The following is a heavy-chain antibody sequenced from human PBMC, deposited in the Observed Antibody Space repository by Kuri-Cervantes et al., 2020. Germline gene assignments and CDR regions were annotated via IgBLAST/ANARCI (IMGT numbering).Heavy chain of an antibody. Sequence: GGSLRLSCAASGFTFSSYGMHWVRQAPGKGLEWVAVIWYDGSNKYYADSVKGRFTISRDNSKNTLYLQMNSLRAEDTAVYYCASAYGSGSYTFDYWGQGTLVTVSS. CDR1: GFTFSSYG. V-gene: IGHV3-33*01. D-gene: IGHD3-10*01. CDR2: IWYDGSNK. CDR3: ASAYGSGSYTFDY. J-gene: IGHJ4*02.